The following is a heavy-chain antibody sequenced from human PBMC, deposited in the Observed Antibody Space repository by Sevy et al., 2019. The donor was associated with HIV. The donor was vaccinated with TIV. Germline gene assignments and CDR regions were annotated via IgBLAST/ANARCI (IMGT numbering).Heavy chain of an antibody. D-gene: IGHD2-8*01. CDR2: IYYSGST. CDR3: AREVRGGYCTNGVCYTGTSYFDY. Sequence: SETLSLTCTVSGGSVSSGSYYWSWIRQPPGKGLEWIGYIYYSGSTNYNPSLKSRVTISVDTSKNQFSLKLSSVTAADTAVYYCAREVRGGYCTNGVCYTGTSYFDYGGQGTLVTVSS. V-gene: IGHV4-61*01. CDR1: GGSVSSGSYY. J-gene: IGHJ4*02.